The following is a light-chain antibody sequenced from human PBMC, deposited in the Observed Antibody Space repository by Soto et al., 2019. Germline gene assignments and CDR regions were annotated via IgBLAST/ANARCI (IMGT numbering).Light chain of an antibody. CDR3: QQYGSSPPT. CDR1: QSVSSY. Sequence: EIGMTQSPATLSVSQGGRTTLSCRASQSVSSYLAWYQQKPGQGPRLLIYGASSRATGIPDRFSGSGSGTDFTLTISRLQPEDFAVYYCQQYGSSPPTFGQGTKVDIK. V-gene: IGKV3-20*01. CDR2: GAS. J-gene: IGKJ1*01.